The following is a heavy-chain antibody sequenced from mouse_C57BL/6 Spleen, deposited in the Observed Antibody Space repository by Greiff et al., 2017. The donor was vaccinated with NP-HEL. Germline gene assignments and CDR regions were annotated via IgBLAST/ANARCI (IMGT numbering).Heavy chain of an antibody. CDR3: ARGDYSSQPHYAMDY. J-gene: IGHJ4*01. D-gene: IGHD1-1*01. Sequence: QVQLQQPGAELVMPGASVKLSCKASGYTFTSSWMHWVKQRPGQGLEWIGEIDPSDSYTNYTQKFKGKSTLTVDKSSSTAYMQLSSLTSEDSAVYYGARGDYSSQPHYAMDYWGQGTSVTVSS. V-gene: IGHV1-69*01. CDR2: IDPSDSYT. CDR1: GYTFTSSW.